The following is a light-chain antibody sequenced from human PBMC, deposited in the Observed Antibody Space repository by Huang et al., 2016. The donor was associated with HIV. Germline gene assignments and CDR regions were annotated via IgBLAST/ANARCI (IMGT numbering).Light chain of an antibody. J-gene: IGKJ2*01. CDR3: QQSYRTPRT. Sequence: DIQMTQFPTSLSASVEDRVTITCRAGQAIDKYLSWYQQKSGTAPRLLIYGAYKLQSGVPSRFSGRASGTHFSLTINSLQPDDSAIYYCQQSYRTPRTFGQGTNLEIK. V-gene: IGKV1-39*01. CDR1: QAIDKY. CDR2: GAY.